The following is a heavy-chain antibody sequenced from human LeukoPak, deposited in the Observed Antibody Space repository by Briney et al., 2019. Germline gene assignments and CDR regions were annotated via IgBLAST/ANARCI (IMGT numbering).Heavy chain of an antibody. CDR1: GFTFSSYG. CDR2: IWYDGSNK. J-gene: IGHJ4*02. V-gene: IGHV3-30*19. Sequence: QSGGSLRLSCAASGFTFSSYGMHGVRQAPGKGLEWVAVIWYDGSNKYYADSVKGRFTISRDNSKNTLYLQMNSLRAEDMAVYYCAREGLRGYYYDSSGYYFDYWGQGTLVTVSS. D-gene: IGHD3-22*01. CDR3: AREGLRGYYYDSSGYYFDY.